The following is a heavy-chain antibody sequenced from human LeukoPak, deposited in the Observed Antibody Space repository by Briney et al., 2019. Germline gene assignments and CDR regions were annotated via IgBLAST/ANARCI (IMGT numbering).Heavy chain of an antibody. D-gene: IGHD5-12*01. Sequence: SATLSLTCTVSGYSISSGYYWGWIRQPPGKRLEWFGSIHSSGNTYYNPTLKSRVAISVDTSKNQFSLNLTSVTAADAAVYYCARDLGYSGFDWAPWGQGTLVTVSS. CDR2: IHSSGNT. CDR1: GYSISSGYY. V-gene: IGHV4-38-2*02. J-gene: IGHJ5*02. CDR3: ARDLGYSGFDWAP.